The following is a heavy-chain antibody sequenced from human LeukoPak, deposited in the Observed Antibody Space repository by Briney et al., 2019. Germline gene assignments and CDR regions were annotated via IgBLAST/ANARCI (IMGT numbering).Heavy chain of an antibody. CDR1: GFTFSSYA. D-gene: IGHD2-8*01. V-gene: IGHV3-23*01. CDR3: ARDYRVPPMGYFDY. CDR2: ISDRGIST. Sequence: GGSLRLSCAASGFTFSSYAMSWVRQAPGKGLEWISGISDRGISTYYSDSVKGRFTISRDNSKNTLYVQMNSLRAEDTAVYYCARDYRVPPMGYFDYWGQGTLVTVSS. J-gene: IGHJ4*02.